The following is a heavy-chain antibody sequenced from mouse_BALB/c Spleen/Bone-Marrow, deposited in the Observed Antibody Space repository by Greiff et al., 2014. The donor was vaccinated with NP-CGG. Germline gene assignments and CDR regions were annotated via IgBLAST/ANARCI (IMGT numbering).Heavy chain of an antibody. CDR1: GNTFTSYV. V-gene: IGHV1-14*01. D-gene: IGHD2-12*01. J-gene: IGHJ4*01. CDR3: ARGRYPYAMDY. CDR2: INPYNDGT. Sequence: LVESGPELVKPGASVKMSCKASGNTFTSYVMHWVKQKPGQGLEWIGYINPYNDGTKYNEKFKGKATLTSDKSSSTAYMELSSLTSEDSAVYYCARGRYPYAMDYWGQGTSVTVSS.